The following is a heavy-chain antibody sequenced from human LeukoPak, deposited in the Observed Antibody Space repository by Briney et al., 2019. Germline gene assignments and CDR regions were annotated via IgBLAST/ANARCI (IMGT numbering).Heavy chain of an antibody. V-gene: IGHV3-33*06. CDR2: IWYDGSNK. J-gene: IGHJ4*02. D-gene: IGHD6-13*01. CDR1: GFTFSSYG. CDR3: AKSMGRSGWYGGY. Sequence: GGSLRLSCVASGFTFSSYGMHWVRQAPGKGLEWVAVIWYDGSNKYYADSVKGRFTISRDNSKNTVYLQMNSLRAEDTAIYYCAKSMGRSGWYGGYWGQGILVTVSS.